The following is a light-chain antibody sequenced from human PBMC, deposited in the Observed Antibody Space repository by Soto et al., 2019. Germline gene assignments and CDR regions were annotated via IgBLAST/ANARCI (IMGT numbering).Light chain of an antibody. J-gene: IGLJ1*01. CDR3: SSYAGSSNV. CDR2: EVN. CDR1: SSDVGGYNY. V-gene: IGLV2-8*01. Sequence: QSVLTQPPSASGSPGQSVAISCTGTSSDVGGYNYVSWYQQHPGKAPKLMIYEVNKRPSGVPDRFSGSKSSNTASLTVSRLQAEDEADYYCSSYAGSSNVFGTGTKVTVL.